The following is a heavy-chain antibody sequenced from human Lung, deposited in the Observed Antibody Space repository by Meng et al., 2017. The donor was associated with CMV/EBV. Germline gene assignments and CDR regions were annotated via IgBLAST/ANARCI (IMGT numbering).Heavy chain of an antibody. Sequence: ESLKTSCAASGFTFNNYWMHWVRQAPGKGLVWVSRINGDGSSTTYADSVKGRFTISRDNAKNTLYLQMNSLRAEDTAVYYCARGCTNTNCYKSDFDYWGQGTLVTVSS. V-gene: IGHV3-74*01. CDR2: INGDGSST. J-gene: IGHJ4*02. CDR3: ARGCTNTNCYKSDFDY. CDR1: GFTFNNYW. D-gene: IGHD2-2*02.